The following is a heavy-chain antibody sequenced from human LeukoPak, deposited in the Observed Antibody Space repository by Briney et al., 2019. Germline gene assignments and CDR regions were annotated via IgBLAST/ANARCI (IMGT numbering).Heavy chain of an antibody. CDR3: ADFGSGSYIFDY. D-gene: IGHD3-10*01. Sequence: GGSLRLSCAASGFSFSGYWMHWVRQAPGKGPEWVSGISSAGDSTFYADSVKGRFTISRDNSKNTLYLQMNYVRVEDTAIYYCADFGSGSYIFDYWGQGTLVTVSS. V-gene: IGHV3-74*01. CDR2: ISSAGDST. J-gene: IGHJ4*02. CDR1: GFSFSGYW.